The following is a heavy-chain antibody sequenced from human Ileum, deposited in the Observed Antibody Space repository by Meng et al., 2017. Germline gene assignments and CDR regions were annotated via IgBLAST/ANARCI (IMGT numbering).Heavy chain of an antibody. V-gene: IGHV4-4*02. D-gene: IGHD4-23*01. J-gene: IGHJ4*02. CDR3: ARHGGYSQDF. CDR2: ISHSGSA. CDR1: SGSIRSNTY. Sequence: VQRKGPGPGLVRPAGTLSLPCAVSSGSIRSNTYWSGVRQPPGKGLEWIGQISHSGSAYYNPSLKSRVTMSVDKSKSQFSLMLTSVTAADTAIYYCARHGGYSQDFWGQGTLVTVSS.